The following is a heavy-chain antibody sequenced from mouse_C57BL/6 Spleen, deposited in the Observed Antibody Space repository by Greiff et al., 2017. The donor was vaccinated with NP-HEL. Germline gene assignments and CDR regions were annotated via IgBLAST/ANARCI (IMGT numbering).Heavy chain of an antibody. V-gene: IGHV5-4*01. CDR3: ARDPLITTVVDWYFDV. CDR2: ISDGGSYT. J-gene: IGHJ1*03. D-gene: IGHD1-1*01. CDR1: GFTFSSYA. Sequence: EVKLMESGGGLVKPGGSLKLSCAASGFTFSSYAMSWVRQTPEKRLEWVATISDGGSYTYYPDNVKGRFAISRDTAKNNLYLQMSHLKSEDTAMYYCARDPLITTVVDWYFDVWGTGTTVTVSS.